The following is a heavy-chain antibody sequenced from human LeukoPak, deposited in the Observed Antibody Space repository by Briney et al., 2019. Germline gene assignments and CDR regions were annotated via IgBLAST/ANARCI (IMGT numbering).Heavy chain of an antibody. D-gene: IGHD2-2*01. V-gene: IGHV1-2*02. CDR2: INPNSGGT. CDR3: AREGYCSSTSCYDWFEP. J-gene: IGHJ5*02. Sequence: ASVKVSCKASGDTFTGYYMHWVRQAPGQGLEWMGWINPNSGGTNYAQKFQGRVTMTRDTSISTAYMELSRLRSDDTAVYYCAREGYCSSTSCYDWFEPWGQGTLVTVSS. CDR1: GDTFTGYY.